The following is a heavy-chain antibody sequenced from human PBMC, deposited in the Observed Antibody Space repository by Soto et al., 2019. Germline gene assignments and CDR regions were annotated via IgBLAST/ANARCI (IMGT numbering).Heavy chain of an antibody. CDR2: VSDDGVTK. CDR3: YSSGW. CDR1: GFTFGSFA. V-gene: IGHV3-30*04. J-gene: IGHJ4*02. D-gene: IGHD6-19*01. Sequence: QVQLVESGGGVVQPGRSLRLSCAASGFTFGSFAMHWVRQAPGKGLEWVALVSDDGVTKYYADSVTGLFTISRDNSKNTLYLEMNSLRTEDTAVYYGYSSGWWGQGTLVNASS.